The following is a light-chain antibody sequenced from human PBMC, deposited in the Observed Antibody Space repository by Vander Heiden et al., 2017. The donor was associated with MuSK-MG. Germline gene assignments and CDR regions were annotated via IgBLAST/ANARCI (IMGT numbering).Light chain of an antibody. CDR3: QQYGSSPEYT. CDR1: QSVSSSY. CDR2: GAS. Sequence: EIVLTQSPGTLSLSPGERATLSCRASQSVSSSYLAWYQQKPGQAPRLLIYGASSRATGIPDRFSGSGYGTDFTLTISRREPEDFAVYYCQQYGSSPEYTFGQRTKLEIK. J-gene: IGKJ2*01. V-gene: IGKV3-20*01.